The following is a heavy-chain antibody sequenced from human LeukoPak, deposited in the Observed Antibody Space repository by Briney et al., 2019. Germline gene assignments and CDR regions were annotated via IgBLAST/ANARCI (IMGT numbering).Heavy chain of an antibody. Sequence: QPGWSLRLSCAASGLTVSSDYMSWVRQAPGKGLEWVSVIYSGGGTYYADSVRGRFTISRDNSKNTLYLQLNSLRAEDTAVYYCARYPYSPSSWSDPWGQGTLVTVSS. D-gene: IGHD6-6*01. V-gene: IGHV3-66*01. CDR2: IYSGGGT. CDR3: ARYPYSPSSWSDP. J-gene: IGHJ5*02. CDR1: GLTVSSDY.